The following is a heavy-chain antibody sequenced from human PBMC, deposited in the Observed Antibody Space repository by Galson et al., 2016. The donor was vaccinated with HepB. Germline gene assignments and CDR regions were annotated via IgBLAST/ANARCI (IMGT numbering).Heavy chain of an antibody. CDR2: ISAYNGNT. V-gene: IGHV1-18*04. J-gene: IGHJ4*02. CDR3: ARWYYYDSSGYYSGYFDC. Sequence: SVKVSCKASGYTFTSYGISWVRQAPGQGLEWMGWISAYNGNTNYAQNLQGRVTMTTDTSTSTAYMELRSLRSDDTAVYYCARWYYYDSSGYYSGYFDCWGQGTLVTVAS. CDR1: GYTFTSYG. D-gene: IGHD3-22*01.